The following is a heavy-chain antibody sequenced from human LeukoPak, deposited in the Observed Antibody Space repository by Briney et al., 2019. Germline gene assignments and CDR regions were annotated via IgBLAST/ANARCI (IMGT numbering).Heavy chain of an antibody. Sequence: GASVKVSCKASGGTFSSYAISWVRQAPGQGLEWMGGIIPIFGTANYAQKFQGRVTITADESTSTAYMELSSLRSEDTAVYYCARLKWELLLLDYWGQGSLVTVSS. J-gene: IGHJ4*02. CDR3: ARLKWELLLLDY. D-gene: IGHD1-26*01. V-gene: IGHV1-69*13. CDR2: IIPIFGTA. CDR1: GGTFSSYA.